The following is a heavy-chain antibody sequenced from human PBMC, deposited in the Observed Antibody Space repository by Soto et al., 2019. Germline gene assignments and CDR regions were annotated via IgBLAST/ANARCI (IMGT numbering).Heavy chain of an antibody. CDR1: GYTFTNHG. V-gene: IGHV1-18*04. J-gene: IGHJ6*03. D-gene: IGHD3-10*01. CDR3: ARMLRGSKIDYYYYMDV. CDR2: ISASNGDT. Sequence: QVELVQSGVEVKKPGASVKVSCKASGYTFTNHGLSWVRQAPGQGLEWMGWISASNGDTNYAQKFLGRVTVTTDTSTSTGYMELRSLKSQDTAVYYCARMLRGSKIDYYYYMDVWGKGTTVTVSS.